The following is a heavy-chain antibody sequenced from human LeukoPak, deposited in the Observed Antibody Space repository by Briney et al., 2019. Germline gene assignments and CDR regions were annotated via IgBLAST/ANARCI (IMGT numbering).Heavy chain of an antibody. CDR2: ISSSSSYI. Sequence: GGSLRLSCAASGFTFSSYSMNWVRQAPGKGLEWVSSISSSSSYIYYADSVKGRFTVSRDNAKNSLYLQMNSLRAEDTDVYYCARGYYGDYVGDYWGQGTLVTVSS. D-gene: IGHD4-17*01. CDR3: ARGYYGDYVGDY. V-gene: IGHV3-21*01. J-gene: IGHJ4*02. CDR1: GFTFSSYS.